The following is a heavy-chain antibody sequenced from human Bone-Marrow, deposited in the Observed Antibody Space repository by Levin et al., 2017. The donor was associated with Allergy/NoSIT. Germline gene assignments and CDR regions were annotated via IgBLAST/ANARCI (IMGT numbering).Heavy chain of an antibody. CDR3: VRGGQVTMVRGVITTYAFDI. D-gene: IGHD3-10*01. Sequence: ASETLSLTCGVSGGFIRSAGYSWSWIRQPPGKGLEWIGNIYHSGSTNYNPSLKSRVTMSVDRSKNQFTLELASVTAADTAVYYCVRGGQVTMVRGVITTYAFDIWGQGTKVTVSS. V-gene: IGHV4-30-2*01. CDR2: IYHSGST. CDR1: GGFIRSAGYS. J-gene: IGHJ3*02.